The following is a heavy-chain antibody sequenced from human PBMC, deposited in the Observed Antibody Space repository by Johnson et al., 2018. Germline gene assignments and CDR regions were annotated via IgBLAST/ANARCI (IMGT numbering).Heavy chain of an antibody. V-gene: IGHV3-30*03. CDR2: ISYDGSNK. CDR3: ERGGGWLMDY. J-gene: IGHJ4*02. CDR1: GFTFSNYG. D-gene: IGHD3-16*01. Sequence: VQLVEAGGGVVQPGRSLRLSCVASGFTFSNYGMHWVRQAPGKGLEWVAVISYDGSNKYYVDFVKGRITIARDETKNSLYLEMNSLGTEERAVYYCERGGGWLMDYWGQGTLVTVSS.